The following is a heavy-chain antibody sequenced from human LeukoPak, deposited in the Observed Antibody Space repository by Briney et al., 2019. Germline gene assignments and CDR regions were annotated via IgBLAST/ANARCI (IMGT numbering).Heavy chain of an antibody. Sequence: PGGSLRLSCAASGFTFSNAWMSWVRQAPGKGLEWVGRIKSKTDGGTTDYAAPVKGRFTISRDDSKNTLYLQMNSLKTEDTAVYYCTTDLFCDYYDSSGYGCFDYWGQGTLVTVSS. D-gene: IGHD3-22*01. J-gene: IGHJ4*02. CDR1: GFTFSNAW. CDR2: IKSKTDGGTT. CDR3: TTDLFCDYYDSSGYGCFDY. V-gene: IGHV3-15*01.